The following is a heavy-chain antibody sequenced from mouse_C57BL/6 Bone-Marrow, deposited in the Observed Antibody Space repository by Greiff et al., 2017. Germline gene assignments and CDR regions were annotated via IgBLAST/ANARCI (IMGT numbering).Heavy chain of an antibody. Sequence: QVQLQQPGAELVRPGSSVKLSCKASGYTFTSYWMDWVQQRPGQGLEWIGNIYPSDSETHYNQKFKDKATLTVDKSSSTAYMQLSSLTSEDSAVYYCASSGYYYGSSAYWGQGNLVTVSA. CDR2: IYPSDSET. CDR1: GYTFTSYW. CDR3: ASSGYYYGSSAY. V-gene: IGHV1-61*01. D-gene: IGHD1-1*01. J-gene: IGHJ3*01.